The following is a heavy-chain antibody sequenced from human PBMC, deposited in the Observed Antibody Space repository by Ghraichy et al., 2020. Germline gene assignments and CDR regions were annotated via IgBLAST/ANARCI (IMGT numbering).Heavy chain of an antibody. Sequence: ASVKVSCKASGYTFTSYGISWVRQAPGQGLEWMGWISAYNGNTNYAQKLQGRVTMTTDTSTSTAYMELRSLRSDDTAVYYCARDERRWLQLRDAFDIWGQGTMVTVSS. D-gene: IGHD5-24*01. CDR2: ISAYNGNT. J-gene: IGHJ3*02. V-gene: IGHV1-18*04. CDR3: ARDERRWLQLRDAFDI. CDR1: GYTFTSYG.